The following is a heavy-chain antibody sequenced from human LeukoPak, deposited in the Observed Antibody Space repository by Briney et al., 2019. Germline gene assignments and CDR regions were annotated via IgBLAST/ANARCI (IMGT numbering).Heavy chain of an antibody. D-gene: IGHD3-9*01. Sequence: SETLSLTCTVSGDSISTSNSYWGWIRQPPGKGLQWIGSVYHSGSTYYNPSLKSRITISVDTSKNQFSLKLSSVTAADTAVYYCARDPPRYDIPRGHDAFDIWGQGTMVTVSS. J-gene: IGHJ3*02. CDR2: VYHSGST. CDR1: GDSISTSNSY. CDR3: ARDPPRYDIPRGHDAFDI. V-gene: IGHV4-39*07.